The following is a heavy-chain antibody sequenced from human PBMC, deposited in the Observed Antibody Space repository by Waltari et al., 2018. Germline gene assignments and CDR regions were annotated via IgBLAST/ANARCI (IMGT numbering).Heavy chain of an antibody. Sequence: QVQLVQSGAEVKKPGASVKVSCKASGYTFPRYGIRWVRQAPGQGLSWMGWISAYNGNTNYAQKLQGRVTMTTDTSTSTAYMELRSLRSDDTAVYYCARDRSHYDSSGYYSGNWFDPWGQGTLVTVSS. V-gene: IGHV1-18*01. J-gene: IGHJ5*02. D-gene: IGHD3-22*01. CDR3: ARDRSHYDSSGYYSGNWFDP. CDR2: ISAYNGNT. CDR1: GYTFPRYG.